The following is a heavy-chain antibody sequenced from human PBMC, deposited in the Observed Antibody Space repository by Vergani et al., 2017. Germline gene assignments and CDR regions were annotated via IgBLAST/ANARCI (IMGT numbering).Heavy chain of an antibody. J-gene: IGHJ4*02. CDR2: ISGSGGST. CDR3: AKGHEPYSSGSAQPD. CDR1: GFTFSSYA. V-gene: IGHV3-23*01. D-gene: IGHD6-19*01. Sequence: EVQLLESGGGLVQPGGSLRLSCAASGFTFSSYAMSWVRQAPGEGLEWVSAISGSGGSTYYADSVKGRVTISRDNSKNTLYLQMNSLRAEDTAVYYCAKGHEPYSSGSAQPDWGQGTLVTVSS.